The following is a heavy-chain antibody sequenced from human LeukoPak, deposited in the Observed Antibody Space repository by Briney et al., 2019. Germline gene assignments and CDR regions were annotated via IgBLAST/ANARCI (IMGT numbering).Heavy chain of an antibody. CDR2: INPNTGGT. V-gene: IGHV1-2*02. D-gene: IGHD6-13*01. CDR3: AGDQGGSSWLFDY. Sequence: ASVKVSCKASGYTFTGHFMHWVRQAPGQGLEWMGWINPNTGGTNYAPKFQGRVTMTRDTSISTAYMELSGLRSDDTAVYYCAGDQGGSSWLFDYWGQGALVTVSS. J-gene: IGHJ4*02. CDR1: GYTFTGHF.